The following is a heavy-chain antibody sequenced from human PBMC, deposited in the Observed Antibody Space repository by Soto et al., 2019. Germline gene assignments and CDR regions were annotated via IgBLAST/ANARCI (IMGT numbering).Heavy chain of an antibody. CDR3: AREEVPQWFNRGYYGMDV. D-gene: IGHD7-27*01. Sequence: PSETLSLTCAVYGGSFSGYYWSWIRQPPGKELEWIGEISHSGSSNYNPSLKGRVSISVDTSKNQFSLEVISVTAADTAVYFCAREEVPQWFNRGYYGMDVWGRGTTVTVSS. CDR2: ISHSGSS. CDR1: GGSFSGYY. J-gene: IGHJ6*02. V-gene: IGHV4-34*01.